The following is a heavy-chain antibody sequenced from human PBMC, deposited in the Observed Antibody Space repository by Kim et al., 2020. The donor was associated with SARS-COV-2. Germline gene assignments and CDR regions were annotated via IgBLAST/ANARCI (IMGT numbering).Heavy chain of an antibody. Sequence: GGSLRLSCAASGFTFSSYAMSWVRQAPGKGLEWVSVIYSGGSSTYYADSVKGRFTISRDNSKNTLYLQMNSLRAEDTAVYYCAKDADYYDSSGYYYGTVSEHPSYYFDYWGQGTLVTVSS. CDR1: GFTFSSYA. V-gene: IGHV3-23*03. D-gene: IGHD3-22*01. J-gene: IGHJ4*02. CDR2: IYSGGSST. CDR3: AKDADYYDSSGYYYGTVSEHPSYYFDY.